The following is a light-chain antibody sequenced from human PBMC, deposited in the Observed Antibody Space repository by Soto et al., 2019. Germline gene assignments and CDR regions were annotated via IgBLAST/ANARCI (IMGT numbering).Light chain of an antibody. Sequence: DTVMTQSPDSLAVSLGERATINCKSSQSLLYSSNNKNYLAWYQQKPGQPPKLLIYWASTRESGVPDRFSGSGSGTDFSLTISSLRPEDFATYYCQQSYSTPWTFGQGTKVEIK. J-gene: IGKJ1*01. CDR1: QSLLYSSNNKNY. CDR3: QQSYSTPWT. V-gene: IGKV4-1*01. CDR2: WAS.